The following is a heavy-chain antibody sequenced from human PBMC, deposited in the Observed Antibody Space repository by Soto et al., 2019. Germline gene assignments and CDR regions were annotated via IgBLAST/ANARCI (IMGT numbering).Heavy chain of an antibody. CDR3: ARDWYPRFDP. Sequence: QIRLVQSGGELRTPGASVKASGKAPGNTFSSYGIRWVRQAPGQGLEWLGWINPSSGETNYAQKFQGRVTVTTDTSTTTGYMELRNLTFDDTAVYYCARDWYPRFDPWGQGTLVTVSS. CDR2: INPSSGET. V-gene: IGHV1-18*01. J-gene: IGHJ5*02. CDR1: GNTFSSYG. D-gene: IGHD6-13*01.